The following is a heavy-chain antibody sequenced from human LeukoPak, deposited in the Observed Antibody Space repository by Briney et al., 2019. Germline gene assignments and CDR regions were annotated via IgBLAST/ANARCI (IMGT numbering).Heavy chain of an antibody. J-gene: IGHJ4*02. CDR1: GFTFSSYW. D-gene: IGHD6-13*01. CDR3: ARDNPKQQLYY. Sequence: GGSLRLSCAASGFTFSSYWMSWVRQAPGKGLEWVANIKQDGSEKYYVDSVKGRFTISRDNAKNSLYPQMNSLRAEDTAVYYCARDNPKQQLYYWGQGTLVTVSS. V-gene: IGHV3-7*01. CDR2: IKQDGSEK.